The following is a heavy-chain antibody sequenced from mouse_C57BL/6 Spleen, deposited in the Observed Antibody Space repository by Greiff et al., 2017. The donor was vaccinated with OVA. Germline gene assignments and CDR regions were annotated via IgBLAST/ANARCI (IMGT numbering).Heavy chain of an antibody. CDR1: GYTFTSYT. V-gene: IGHV1-4*01. CDR3: ARDGSSLYWYFDV. CDR2: INPSSGYT. J-gene: IGHJ1*03. D-gene: IGHD1-1*01. Sequence: QVQLQQSGAELARPGASVKMSCKASGYTFTSYTMHWVKQRPGQGLEWIGYINPSSGYTKYNQKFKDKATLTADKSSSTAYMQLSSLTSEDSAVYYGARDGSSLYWYFDVWGTGTTVTVSS.